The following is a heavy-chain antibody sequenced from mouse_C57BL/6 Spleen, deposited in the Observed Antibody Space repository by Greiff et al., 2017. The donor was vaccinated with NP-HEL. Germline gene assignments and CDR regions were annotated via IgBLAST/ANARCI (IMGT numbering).Heavy chain of an antibody. Sequence: EVMLVESEGGLVQPGSSMKLSCTASGFTFSDYYMAWVRQVPEKGLEWVANINYDGSSTYYLDSLKSRFIISRDNAKNILYLQMSSLKSEDTATYYCARTYGSFYAMDYWGQGTSVTVSS. D-gene: IGHD1-1*01. J-gene: IGHJ4*01. CDR3: ARTYGSFYAMDY. CDR1: GFTFSDYY. CDR2: INYDGSST. V-gene: IGHV5-16*01.